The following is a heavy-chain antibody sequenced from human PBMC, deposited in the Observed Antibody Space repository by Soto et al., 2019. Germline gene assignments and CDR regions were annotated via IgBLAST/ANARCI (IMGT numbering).Heavy chain of an antibody. V-gene: IGHV1-24*01. Sequence: ASVKVSCKVSGYTLTELSMHWVRQAPGKGLEWMGGFDPEDGETIYAQKFQGRVTMTEDTSTDTAYMELSSLRSEDTAVYYCATGDIVVVPAAMHLPVFDYWGQGTLVTVSS. CDR3: ATGDIVVVPAAMHLPVFDY. CDR1: GYTLTELS. D-gene: IGHD2-2*01. CDR2: FDPEDGET. J-gene: IGHJ4*02.